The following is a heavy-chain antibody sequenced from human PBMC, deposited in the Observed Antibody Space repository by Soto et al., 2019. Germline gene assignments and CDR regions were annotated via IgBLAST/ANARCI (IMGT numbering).Heavy chain of an antibody. Sequence: EVQLVETGGGLIQPGGSLRLSCAASGFSVRTNYMSWVRQAPGKGLDWVSVFESGGSIYYADSVKGRFIISRDYAKNTVDLQMNSLRVEDTAVYYCARARVTPHFFDYWGQGTLVTVSS. CDR3: ARARVTPHFFDY. J-gene: IGHJ4*02. CDR1: GFSVRTNY. D-gene: IGHD3-3*02. CDR2: FESGGSI. V-gene: IGHV3-53*02.